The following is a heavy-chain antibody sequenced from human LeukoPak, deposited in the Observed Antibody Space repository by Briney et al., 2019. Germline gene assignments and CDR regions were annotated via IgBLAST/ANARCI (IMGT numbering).Heavy chain of an antibody. J-gene: IGHJ6*03. Sequence: GGSLRLSCAASGFTFSSYWMHWVRQAPGKGLVWVSRINSDGSSTSYADSVKGRFTISRDNAKNTLYLQMNSLRAEDTAVYYCAKVDRNSSSWYYYYYMDVWGKGTTVTISS. CDR1: GFTFSSYW. CDR2: INSDGSST. CDR3: AKVDRNSSSWYYYYYMDV. V-gene: IGHV3-74*01. D-gene: IGHD6-13*01.